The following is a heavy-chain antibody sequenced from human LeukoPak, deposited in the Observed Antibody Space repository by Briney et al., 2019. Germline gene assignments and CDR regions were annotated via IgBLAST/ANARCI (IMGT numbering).Heavy chain of an antibody. J-gene: IGHJ4*02. V-gene: IGHV4-59*01. CDR2: IYYSGST. D-gene: IGHD3-22*01. CDR1: GGSISSYY. Sequence: SETLSLTCTVSGGSISSYYWSWIRQPPGKGLEWIGYIYYSGSTNYNPSLTSRVTISVDTSKNQFSLKLSSVTAADTAVYYCARGVYYYYDSSGYYYVALFDYWGQGTLVTVSS. CDR3: ARGVYYYYDSSGYYYVALFDY.